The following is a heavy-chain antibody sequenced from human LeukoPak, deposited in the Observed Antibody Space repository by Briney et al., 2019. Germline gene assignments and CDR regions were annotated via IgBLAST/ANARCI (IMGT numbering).Heavy chain of an antibody. CDR2: ISDSGGST. CDR1: GFTFSSYA. V-gene: IGHV3-23*01. D-gene: IGHD2-15*01. Sequence: PGGSLRLSCAASGFTFSSYAMSWVRQAPGKGLEWVSLISDSGGSTYYADSVKGRFTISRDNSKNTLYLQMNSLRADDTAVYYCAEETRYCRGGSCYSAPFDYWGQGTLVTVSS. J-gene: IGHJ4*02. CDR3: AEETRYCRGGSCYSAPFDY.